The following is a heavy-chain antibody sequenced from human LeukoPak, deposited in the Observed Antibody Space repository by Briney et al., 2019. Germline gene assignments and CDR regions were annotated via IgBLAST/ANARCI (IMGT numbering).Heavy chain of an antibody. Sequence: QPGGSLRLSCTTSGFTFSNYPMSWVRQAPGKGLEWLALLGSTAYGGTTKYAASVKGRFTISRDDSKSIAYLQMNSLKTEDTAVYYCTRPYYDYLTGYYSDYWGQGTLVTVSS. CDR3: TRPYYDYLTGYYSDY. D-gene: IGHD3-9*01. V-gene: IGHV3-49*04. J-gene: IGHJ4*02. CDR1: GFTFSNYP. CDR2: LGSTAYGGTT.